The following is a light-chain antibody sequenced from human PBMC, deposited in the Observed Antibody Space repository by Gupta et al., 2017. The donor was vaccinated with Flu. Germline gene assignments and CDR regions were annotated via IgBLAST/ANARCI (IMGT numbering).Light chain of an antibody. V-gene: IGLV3-25*02. CDR1: ALPKQY. CDR3: QSADSSGTYRV. J-gene: IGLJ1*01. Sequence: SYELTQPPSVSVSPRQTARITCSGDALPKQYAYWYQQKPGQAPVLVIYNDSERPSGIPERFSGSSSGTTVTLTISGVQAEDEADYYCQSADSSGTYRVFGTGTKVTVL. CDR2: NDS.